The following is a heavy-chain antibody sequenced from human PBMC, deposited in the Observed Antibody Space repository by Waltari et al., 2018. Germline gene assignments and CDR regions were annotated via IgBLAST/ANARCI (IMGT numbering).Heavy chain of an antibody. CDR3: ARELPYCNGGSCYADAFDI. J-gene: IGHJ3*02. CDR1: GVTFSSYA. V-gene: IGHV1-69*18. CDR2: ITPIFGTA. D-gene: IGHD2-15*01. Sequence: QVQLVQSGAEVKKHGSSVKVSCKASGVTFSSYAISWLRQASGQGLEWMGRITPIFGTANYARQFNGRVTITSDESTSPAYVELRSLRSEDTAVYYCARELPYCNGGSCYADAFDIWGQGTMVTVSS.